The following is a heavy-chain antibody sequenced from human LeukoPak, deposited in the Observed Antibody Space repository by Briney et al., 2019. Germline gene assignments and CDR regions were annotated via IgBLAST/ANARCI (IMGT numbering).Heavy chain of an antibody. V-gene: IGHV4-59*01. J-gene: IGHJ5*02. CDR2: IYHSGSTNSGST. CDR3: ARALSIVVVPAAIDGNWFDP. D-gene: IGHD2-2*01. Sequence: KTSETLSLTCTVSGASISNYYWTWIRQPPGKGLEWIGSIYHSGSTNSGSTNYNPSLKSRVTVSVDTSKNQFSLRLTSVTAADTAVYYCARALSIVVVPAAIDGNWFDPWGQGTLATVSP. CDR1: GASISNYY.